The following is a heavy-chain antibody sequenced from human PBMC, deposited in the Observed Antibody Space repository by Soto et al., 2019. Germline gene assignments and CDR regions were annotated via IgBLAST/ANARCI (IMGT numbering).Heavy chain of an antibody. CDR1: GGSFSNSY. CDR2: INHSGNT. D-gene: IGHD3-3*01. CDR3: ARQSAGFFWSGYYPFDN. Sequence: PSETLSLTCAVYGGSFSNSYWSWIRQPPGKGLEWIGEINHSGNTNYNPSLKSRVTISVDTSKNQFSLKLNSLTAADTAMYYCARQSAGFFWSGYYPFDNWGQGTLVTVSS. J-gene: IGHJ4*02. V-gene: IGHV4-34*01.